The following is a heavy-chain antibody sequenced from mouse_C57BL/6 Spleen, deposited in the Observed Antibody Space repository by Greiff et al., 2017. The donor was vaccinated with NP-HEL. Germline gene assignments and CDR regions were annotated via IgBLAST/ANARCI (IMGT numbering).Heavy chain of an antibody. J-gene: IGHJ2*01. V-gene: IGHV14-4*01. D-gene: IGHD2-4*01. CDR2: IDPENGDT. Sequence: EVQLQQSGAELVRPGASVKLSCTASGFNIKDDYMHWVKQRPEQGLEWIGWIDPENGDTEYASKFQGKATITADTSSNTAYLQLSSLTSEDTAVYYCTTSDYEDYWGQGTTLTVSS. CDR1: GFNIKDDY. CDR3: TTSDYEDY.